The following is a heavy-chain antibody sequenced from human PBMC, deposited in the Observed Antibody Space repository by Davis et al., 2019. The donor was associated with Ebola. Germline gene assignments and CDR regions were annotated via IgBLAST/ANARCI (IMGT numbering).Heavy chain of an antibody. V-gene: IGHV1-58*01. CDR1: GFTLSGAA. J-gene: IGHJ4*02. Sequence: SVKVSCKPSGFTLSGAAVQWVRQARGQPLEWMGWIVAGSGDPNYAQQFQERITFTRDMSTSTVYMELSSLRSDDSAVYYCAASISIFGAVTMQLGYWGQGTLVSVST. D-gene: IGHD3-3*01. CDR3: AASISIFGAVTMQLGY. CDR2: IVAGSGDP.